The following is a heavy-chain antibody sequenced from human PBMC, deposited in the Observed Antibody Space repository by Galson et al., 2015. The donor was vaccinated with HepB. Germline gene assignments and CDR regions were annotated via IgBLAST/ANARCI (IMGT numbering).Heavy chain of an antibody. CDR2: INSDGSST. D-gene: IGHD4-17*01. CDR1: GFTFSTYW. Sequence: SLRLSCAASGFTFSTYWMQWVRQAPGKGLVWISHINSDGSSTTYADSVKGRFTISRDNAKNTLYLQMNGLRAEDTAVYYCVRDNYGVDYWGQGTLVTVSS. J-gene: IGHJ4*02. CDR3: VRDNYGVDY. V-gene: IGHV3-74*01.